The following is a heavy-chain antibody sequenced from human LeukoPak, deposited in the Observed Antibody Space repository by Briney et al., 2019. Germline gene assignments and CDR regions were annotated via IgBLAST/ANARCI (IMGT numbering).Heavy chain of an antibody. J-gene: IGHJ4*02. Sequence: EASVKVSCKASGYTFTIYGISWVRQAPGQGLEWMGWISAYSGNTNYAQKLQGRVTMTTDTSTSTAYMELRSLRSDDTAVYYCARSPYSGSTFDYWGQGTLVTVSS. CDR2: ISAYSGNT. CDR1: GYTFTIYG. D-gene: IGHD1-26*01. V-gene: IGHV1-18*01. CDR3: ARSPYSGSTFDY.